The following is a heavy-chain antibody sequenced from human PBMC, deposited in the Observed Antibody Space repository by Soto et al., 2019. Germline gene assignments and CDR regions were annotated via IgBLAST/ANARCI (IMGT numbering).Heavy chain of an antibody. CDR2: ISGSGGST. CDR1: GFTFSIYA. V-gene: IGHV3-23*01. Sequence: GGSLRLSCAASGFTFSIYAMSWVRQAPGKGLEWVSAISGSGGSTYYADSVKGRFTISRDNSKNTLYLQMNSLRAEDTAVYYCAKRVFGYSYGYCFDYWGQGTLVTVSS. J-gene: IGHJ4*02. CDR3: AKRVFGYSYGYCFDY. D-gene: IGHD5-18*01.